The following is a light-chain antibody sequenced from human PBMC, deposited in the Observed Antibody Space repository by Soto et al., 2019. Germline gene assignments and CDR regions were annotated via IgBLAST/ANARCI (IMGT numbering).Light chain of an antibody. V-gene: IGKV3-20*01. CDR3: QQYGSSPPT. CDR2: CAS. J-gene: IGKJ1*01. CDR1: QSVSSNY. Sequence: EIVLTQSPGTLSLSPGERATLSCRASQSVSSNYLAWYQRKPGQAPRLLIYCASNRATGIPNRFSGSGSGTDFTLTITRLEPEDFVVYYCQQYGSSPPTFGQGTKVEI.